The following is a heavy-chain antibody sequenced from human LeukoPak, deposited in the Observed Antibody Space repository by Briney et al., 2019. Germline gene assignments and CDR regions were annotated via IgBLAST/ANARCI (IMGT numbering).Heavy chain of an antibody. CDR1: GGSISSSSYY. V-gene: IGHV4-39*01. Sequence: SETLSLTCTVSGGSISSSSYYWGWIRQPPGKGLEWIGSIYYSGSTYYNPSLKSRVTISVDTSKNQFSLKLSSVTAAYTAVYYCATPPTLRGTNGVWSYWGQGTLVTVSS. CDR2: IYYSGST. CDR3: ATPPTLRGTNGVWSY. J-gene: IGHJ4*02. D-gene: IGHD2-8*01.